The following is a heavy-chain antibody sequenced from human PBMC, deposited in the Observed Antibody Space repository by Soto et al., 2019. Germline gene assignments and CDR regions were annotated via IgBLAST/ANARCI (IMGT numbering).Heavy chain of an antibody. D-gene: IGHD6-19*01. CDR2: ISYDGSNK. J-gene: IGHJ4*02. Sequence: QVQLVESGGGVVQPGRSLRLSCAASGFTFSSYAMHWVRQAPGKGLEWVAVISYDGSNKYYADSVKGRFTISRDNSKNTLYLQMNSLRAEDTAVYYCARVPVAELTHRINFDYWGQGTLVTVSS. CDR3: ARVPVAELTHRINFDY. V-gene: IGHV3-30-3*01. CDR1: GFTFSSYA.